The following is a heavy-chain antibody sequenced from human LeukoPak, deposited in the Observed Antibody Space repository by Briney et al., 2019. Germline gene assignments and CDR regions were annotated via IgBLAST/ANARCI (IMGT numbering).Heavy chain of an antibody. Sequence: GGSLRLSCAASGFSFRDYWMSWVRQAPGKGLEWVADIEPDGSGKTYVDSVKGRFTISRDNAQQSLYLQMDTLTAEDTAVYYCVTSWVRQQRDFWGQGTLVTVSS. CDR3: VTSWVRQQRDF. V-gene: IGHV3-7*01. D-gene: IGHD3-10*01. CDR2: IEPDGSGK. J-gene: IGHJ4*02. CDR1: GFSFRDYW.